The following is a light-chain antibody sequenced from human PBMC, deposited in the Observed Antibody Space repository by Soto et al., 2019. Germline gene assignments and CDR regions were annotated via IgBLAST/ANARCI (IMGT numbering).Light chain of an antibody. CDR2: AAS. Sequence: DIVMTQSPDTLSVSPGERVTLSCRASRSVLTSLAWYQQKPGQAPRVLIYAASTRATGIPARFSGSGSGTEFTLTITSLQSEDFGVYFCQQYNNWPPGTFGQGTKVEIK. CDR1: RSVLTS. CDR3: QQYNNWPPGT. J-gene: IGKJ1*01. V-gene: IGKV3-15*01.